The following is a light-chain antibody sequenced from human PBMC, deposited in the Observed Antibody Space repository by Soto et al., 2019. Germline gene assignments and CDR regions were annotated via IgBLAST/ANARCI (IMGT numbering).Light chain of an antibody. CDR1: QSIHTS. V-gene: IGKV3-11*01. J-gene: IGKJ5*01. CDR2: DST. CDR3: QQRNVWPPIT. Sequence: VLTQSPATLSLSPGERATLSCRASQSIHTSLAWYQQKSGKPPRLVIYDSTLRANGVPDRFGGSRSGTESTLTINSLEPEDFAVYYCQQRNVWPPITFGQGTRLEI.